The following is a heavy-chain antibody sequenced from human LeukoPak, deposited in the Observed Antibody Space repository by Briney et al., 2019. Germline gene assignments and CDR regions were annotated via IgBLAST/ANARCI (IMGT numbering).Heavy chain of an antibody. D-gene: IGHD2-2*01. J-gene: IGHJ4*02. V-gene: IGHV4-39*01. CDR2: IYYSGGT. Sequence: SETLSLTCTVTGGSISSSSYYWGRIRQPPGKGLEWIGSIYYSGGTYYNPSLKSRVTISVDTSKDQFSLKLSSVTAADTAVYYCARLYCSSTSCTKGYWGQGTLVTVSS. CDR3: ARLYCSSTSCTKGY. CDR1: GGSISSSSYY.